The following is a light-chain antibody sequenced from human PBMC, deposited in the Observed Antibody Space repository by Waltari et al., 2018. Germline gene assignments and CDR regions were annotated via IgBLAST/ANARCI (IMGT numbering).Light chain of an antibody. CDR1: QDISTA. Sequence: IQLTQSPSSLSASVGDRVTITCRASQDISTALAWYQQKPGKAPKLLIYAASTLQSGVPSRFSGSGSGTDFSLTISSLQPEDFATYYCQQSYSFGQGTRLEIK. V-gene: IGKV1-39*01. CDR3: QQSYS. CDR2: AAS. J-gene: IGKJ5*01.